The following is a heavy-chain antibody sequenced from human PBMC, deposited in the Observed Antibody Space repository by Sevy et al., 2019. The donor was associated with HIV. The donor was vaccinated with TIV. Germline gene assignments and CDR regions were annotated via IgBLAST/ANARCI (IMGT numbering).Heavy chain of an antibody. Sequence: GGSLRLSCAASGFTFSSYAMSWVRQAPGKGLEWVSAISGSGGSTYYADSVKGRFTISRDNSKNTRYLKMNSLRAEDTAVYYCAKDSGSSGWYLNWFDPWGQGTLVTVSS. CDR1: GFTFSSYA. CDR2: ISGSGGST. CDR3: AKDSGSSGWYLNWFDP. V-gene: IGHV3-23*01. J-gene: IGHJ5*02. D-gene: IGHD6-19*01.